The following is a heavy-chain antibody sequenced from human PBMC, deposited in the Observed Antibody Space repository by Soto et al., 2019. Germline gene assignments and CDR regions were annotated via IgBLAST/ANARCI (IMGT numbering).Heavy chain of an antibody. Sequence: GGSLRLSCAASGFTFSSYAMSWVRQAPGKGLEWVSAISGSGGSTYYADSVKGRFTISRDNSKNTLYLQMNSLRAEDTAVYYCAKDYDFWSGYFHGMDVWGQGTTVTVSS. CDR3: AKDYDFWSGYFHGMDV. D-gene: IGHD3-3*01. V-gene: IGHV3-23*01. J-gene: IGHJ6*02. CDR1: GFTFSSYA. CDR2: ISGSGGST.